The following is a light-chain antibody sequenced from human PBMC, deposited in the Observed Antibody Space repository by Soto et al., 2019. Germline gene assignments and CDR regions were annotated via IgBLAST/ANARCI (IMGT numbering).Light chain of an antibody. CDR3: QQYNYLWT. J-gene: IGKJ1*01. CDR2: EAS. CDR1: QSISRA. V-gene: IGKV1-5*03. Sequence: DTQMTQSPSTLSASVGDRVAITCRASQSISRALAWYQQKPGKAPRVLLYEASSLEGGVPSRFSGSGSGTEFTLTISSLQPDDFATYYCQQYNYLWTFGQGTKVDIK.